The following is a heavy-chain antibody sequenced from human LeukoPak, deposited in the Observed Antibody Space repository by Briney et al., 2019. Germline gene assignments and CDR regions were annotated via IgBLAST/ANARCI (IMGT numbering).Heavy chain of an antibody. Sequence: GSVKVSCKASGYTFSGDYVHWVRQAPGQGLEWMGRINPSTGVTTYAQTFQGRVTMTRDTSVITAYMELNRLRDDEPAVDFCARYRNLYSESLASWGQGTLVTVSS. CDR1: GYTFSGDY. CDR3: ARYRNLYSESLAS. V-gene: IGHV1-2*06. D-gene: IGHD1-26*01. J-gene: IGHJ5*02. CDR2: INPSTGVT.